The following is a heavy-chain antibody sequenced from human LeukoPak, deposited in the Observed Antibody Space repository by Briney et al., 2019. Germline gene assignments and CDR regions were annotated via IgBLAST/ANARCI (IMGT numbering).Heavy chain of an antibody. CDR1: GFTFSTYW. D-gene: IGHD2/OR15-2a*01. CDR2: INQDGSEK. CDR3: ARNMGDF. Sequence: GGSLRLSCTASGFTFSTYWMTWVRQVPGKGLEWVANINQDGSEKNYVDSVKGRFTISRDNAKNSLYLQMNSLRAEDTAVYYCARNMGDFWGQGTLVTVSS. V-gene: IGHV3-7*04. J-gene: IGHJ4*02.